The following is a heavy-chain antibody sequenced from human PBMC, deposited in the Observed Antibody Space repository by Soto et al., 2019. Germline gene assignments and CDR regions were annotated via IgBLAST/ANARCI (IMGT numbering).Heavy chain of an antibody. CDR3: ARDGFYSSVDYGMDV. CDR1: GFTFSSYW. CDR2: IRHSGSEI. Sequence: PGGSLRLSCAASGFTFSSYWMSWVRQAPGKGLEWVSHIRHSGSEIYYADSVKGRFTISRDNAKNSLYLQMNSLRDEDTAVYYCARDGFYSSVDYGMDVWGQGTTVTVSS. D-gene: IGHD4-4*01. V-gene: IGHV3-7*01. J-gene: IGHJ6*02.